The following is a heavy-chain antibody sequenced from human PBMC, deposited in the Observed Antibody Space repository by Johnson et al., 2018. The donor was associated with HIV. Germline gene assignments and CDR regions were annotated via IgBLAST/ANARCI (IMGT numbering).Heavy chain of an antibody. D-gene: IGHD6-19*01. J-gene: IGHJ3*02. CDR1: GFPFSSYA. Sequence: QEQLVESGGGVVQPGRSLRLSCAASGFPFSSYAMHWVRQAPGKGLAWVAVISYDGSIKYYADSVKGRFTISRDNSKNPLYLQMNSLRAEDTAVSYCARPVAGMNDAFDIWGQGTMVTVS. CDR2: ISYDGSIK. V-gene: IGHV3-30*04. CDR3: ARPVAGMNDAFDI.